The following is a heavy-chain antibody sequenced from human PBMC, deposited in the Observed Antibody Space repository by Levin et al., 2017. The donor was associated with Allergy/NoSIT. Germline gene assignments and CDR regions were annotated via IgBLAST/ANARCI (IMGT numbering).Heavy chain of an antibody. Sequence: PGGSLRLSCAASGFTFSSYAMSWVRHAPGKGLEWVSAISGRGGVAYYADSVKGRFTISRDNSKSTLYLQMDSLRAEDTAVYYCAKDRQTINYQDFQHWGQGTLVTVSS. CDR2: ISGRGGVA. CDR3: AKDRQTINYQDFQH. V-gene: IGHV3-23*01. J-gene: IGHJ1*01. D-gene: IGHD4-11*01. CDR1: GFTFSSYA.